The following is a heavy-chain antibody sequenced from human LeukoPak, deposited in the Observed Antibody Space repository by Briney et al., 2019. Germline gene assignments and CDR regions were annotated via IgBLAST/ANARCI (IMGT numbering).Heavy chain of an antibody. V-gene: IGHV4-59*08. J-gene: IGHJ3*02. D-gene: IGHD5-12*01. CDR2: IYYSGGT. Sequence: SETLSLTCTVSGDSISSYYWSWIRQPPGKGLEWIGYIYYSGGTDYNPSLKSRVTISVDTSKNQFSLKLRSVAAADTGIYYCARHSRSGYIGYENAFDIWSQGTMVTVSS. CDR1: GDSISSYY. CDR3: ARHSRSGYIGYENAFDI.